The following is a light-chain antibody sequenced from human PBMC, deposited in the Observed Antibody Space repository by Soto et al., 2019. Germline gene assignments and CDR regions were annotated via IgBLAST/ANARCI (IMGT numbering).Light chain of an antibody. V-gene: IGKV1-33*01. J-gene: IGKJ4*01. CDR3: QQYDHLPLT. Sequence: DIQMTQSPSSLSASVGDRVHITCQASQDISNHLNWYHQKAGKAPKLLIYDASNLEIGVPSRFSGSGSGADFTLTITSLQPEDIATYYCQQYDHLPLTFGGGTKVEI. CDR2: DAS. CDR1: QDISNH.